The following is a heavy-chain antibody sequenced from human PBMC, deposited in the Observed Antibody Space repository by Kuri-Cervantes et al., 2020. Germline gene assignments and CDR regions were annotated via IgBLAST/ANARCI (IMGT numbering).Heavy chain of an antibody. CDR3: ARVNYDTSSGGFDL. Sequence: GESLKISCAVSGFTLRSYNMNWVRQAPGKGLEWVSIIYTCVGTYYADSVKGRLTISRDNSKNTLCLQMNSLRPEDTAVYYCARVNYDTSSGGFDLWGQGTKVTVSS. V-gene: IGHV3-66*01. D-gene: IGHD3-22*01. J-gene: IGHJ3*01. CDR2: IYTCVGT. CDR1: GFTLRSYN.